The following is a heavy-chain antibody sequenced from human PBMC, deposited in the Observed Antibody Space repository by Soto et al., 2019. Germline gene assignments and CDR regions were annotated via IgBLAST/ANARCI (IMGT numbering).Heavy chain of an antibody. V-gene: IGHV1-18*01. CDR2: ISAYNGNT. CDR1: GYTFTSYG. D-gene: IGHD2-15*01. Sequence: QVQLVQSGAEVKKPGASVKVSCKASGYTFTSYGISWVRQAPGHGLEWMGWISAYNGNTNYAQKLQGRVTMTTDTTTSTGYMELRSLTSDDTAVYYCARDTRDQLLLNNWFDPWGQGTLVTVSS. J-gene: IGHJ5*02. CDR3: ARDTRDQLLLNNWFDP.